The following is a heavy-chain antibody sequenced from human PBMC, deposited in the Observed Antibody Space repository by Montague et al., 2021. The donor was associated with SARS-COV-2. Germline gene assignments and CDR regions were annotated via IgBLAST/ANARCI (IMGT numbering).Heavy chain of an antibody. CDR2: IKQDGSEK. CDR3: ARGYDSSGYQY. D-gene: IGHD3-22*01. CDR1: GFTFSPFW. Sequence: SLRLSCAASGFTFSPFWMTWVRQVPGKGLEWVANIKQDGSEKYYVDSVKGRFTIPRDNAKNSLYLQLDSLRAEDTAVYYCARGYDSSGYQYWGQGTLVTVSS. V-gene: IGHV3-7*05. J-gene: IGHJ4*02.